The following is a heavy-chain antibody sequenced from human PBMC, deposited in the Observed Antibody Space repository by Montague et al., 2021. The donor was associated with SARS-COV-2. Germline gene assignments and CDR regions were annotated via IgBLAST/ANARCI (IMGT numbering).Heavy chain of an antibody. CDR3: ARGVGITIFGDLSLEGDYYYSMDV. V-gene: IGHV3-74*01. CDR1: GFTFRSHW. J-gene: IGHJ6*02. CDR2: IDNDGSST. D-gene: IGHD3-3*01. Sequence: SLRLSCAASGFTFRSHWMHWVRQVPEKGLVWVSRIDNDGSSTNYVDSVKGRFTISRDNAKNTLDLQMNSLRVEDTAVYYCARGVGITIFGDLSLEGDYYYSMDVWGQRTAVTVS.